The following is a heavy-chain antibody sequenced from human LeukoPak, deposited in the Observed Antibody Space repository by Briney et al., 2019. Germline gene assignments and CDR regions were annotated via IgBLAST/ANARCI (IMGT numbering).Heavy chain of an antibody. CDR1: GFTFSSYA. J-gene: IGHJ3*02. Sequence: GSLRLSCAASGFTFSSYAMSWVRQAPGKGLEWVSAISGSGGSTYYVDSVKGRFTISRDNSKNTLYLQTNSLRAEDTAVYYCAKPHRIRYDSSGYPPFDAFDIWGQGTMVTVSS. D-gene: IGHD3-22*01. CDR2: ISGSGGST. CDR3: AKPHRIRYDSSGYPPFDAFDI. V-gene: IGHV3-23*01.